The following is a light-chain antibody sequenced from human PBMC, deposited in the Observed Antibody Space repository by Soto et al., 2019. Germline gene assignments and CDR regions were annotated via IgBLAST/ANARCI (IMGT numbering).Light chain of an antibody. V-gene: IGLV1-40*01. J-gene: IGLJ2*01. CDR1: SSNIGAGYD. CDR3: QSYDSSLSGVV. Sequence: QSVLTQPPSVSGAPGQRVTISCTGSSSNIGAGYDVHWYQQLPGTAPKLLIYGNSNRPSGVPDRFSGSKSGNSASLAITGLQXXXXXDYYCQSYDSSLSGVVFGGGTKL. CDR2: GNS.